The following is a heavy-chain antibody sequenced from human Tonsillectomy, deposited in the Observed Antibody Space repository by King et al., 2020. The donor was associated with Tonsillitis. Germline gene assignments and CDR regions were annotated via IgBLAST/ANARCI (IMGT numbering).Heavy chain of an antibody. D-gene: IGHD1-26*01. CDR3: ARDMWDLRMDV. CDR1: GYTFTSYG. J-gene: IGHJ6*03. Sequence: MQLVQSGAEVKKPGASVKVSCKASGYTFTSYGISWVRQAPGQGLEWMGWISPYNGDTDYAQKFQCRVTMTTDTSTSTAYMELRSLRSDDTAVYYCARDMWDLRMDVWGKGTTVTVSS. V-gene: IGHV1-18*01. CDR2: ISPYNGDT.